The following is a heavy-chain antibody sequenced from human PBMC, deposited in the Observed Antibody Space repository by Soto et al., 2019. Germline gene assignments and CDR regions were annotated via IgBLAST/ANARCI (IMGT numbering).Heavy chain of an antibody. CDR2: INSDGSST. J-gene: IGHJ2*01. V-gene: IGHV3-74*01. CDR3: ARDPVYWYFDL. CDR1: GFTISSYW. Sequence: GGSLRLSCAASGFTISSYWMSWVRQAPGKGLVWVSSINSDGSSTSYADSVKGRFTISRDNAKNTLYLQMNSLRAEYTAVYYCARDPVYWYFDLWGRGTLVTVSS.